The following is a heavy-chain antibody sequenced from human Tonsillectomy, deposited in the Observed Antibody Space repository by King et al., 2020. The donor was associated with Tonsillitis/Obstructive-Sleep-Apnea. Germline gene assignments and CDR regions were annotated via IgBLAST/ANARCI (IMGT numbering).Heavy chain of an antibody. Sequence: VQLVESGGGLVQPGGSLKLSCAASGFTFSDSTMHWVRQASGKGLEWVGRIRSKGNSYATVYAASVKGRFTISRDDSKNTAYLQTNSLKTEDTAVYHCTTGYGDYWGQGTLVTVSS. V-gene: IGHV3-73*01. CDR1: GFTFSDST. J-gene: IGHJ4*02. D-gene: IGHD5-12*01. CDR3: TTGYGDY. CDR2: IRSKGNSYAT.